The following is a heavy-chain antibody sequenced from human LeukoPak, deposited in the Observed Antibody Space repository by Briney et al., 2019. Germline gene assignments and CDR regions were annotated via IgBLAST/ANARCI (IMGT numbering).Heavy chain of an antibody. CDR2: ISGRGTST. CDR3: AKGRGNSGWPFDP. D-gene: IGHD6-19*01. Sequence: PGGSLRLSCAASGFTFSTYAMSWVRRAPGKGLEWVSSISGRGTSTYYADSVKGRFAISRDNSKNTLYLQMNSLRAEDTAVYYCAKGRGNSGWPFDPWGQGTLVTVSS. V-gene: IGHV3-23*01. CDR1: GFTFSTYA. J-gene: IGHJ5*02.